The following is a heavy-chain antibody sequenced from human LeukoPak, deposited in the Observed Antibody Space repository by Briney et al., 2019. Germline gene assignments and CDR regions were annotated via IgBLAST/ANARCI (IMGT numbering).Heavy chain of an antibody. Sequence: NPTSGATNYAQKFQGSVTMTRDTSISTAYMELSRLRSDDTAVYYCARAYSSSRNYYGMDVWGQGTTVTVSS. D-gene: IGHD6-6*01. CDR2: NPTSGAT. J-gene: IGHJ6*02. V-gene: IGHV1-2*02. CDR3: ARAYSSSRNYYGMDV.